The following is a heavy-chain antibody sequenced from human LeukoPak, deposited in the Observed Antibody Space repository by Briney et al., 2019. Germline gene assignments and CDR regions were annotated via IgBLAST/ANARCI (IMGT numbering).Heavy chain of an antibody. Sequence: RGSLRLSCAASGFTVSSNYMNWVRQAPGPGLGWVSVIYSGGSTYYADSVKGPFTISRDNSKNKLYLQMNSLRVEDTAVYYCATGNYYNSNGYPFGFDYWGQGTLVTVSS. CDR3: ATGNYYNSNGYPFGFDY. CDR1: GFTVSSNY. CDR2: IYSGGST. D-gene: IGHD3-22*01. J-gene: IGHJ4*02. V-gene: IGHV3-53*01.